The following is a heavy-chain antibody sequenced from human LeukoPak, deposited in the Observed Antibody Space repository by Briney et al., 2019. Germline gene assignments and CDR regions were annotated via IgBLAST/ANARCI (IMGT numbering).Heavy chain of an antibody. V-gene: IGHV4-34*01. CDR3: ARGRQDVTMIAVVMTAVSYYLDV. CDR2: MNPSGST. J-gene: IGHJ6*03. Sequence: GSLRLSCAASGFTFSNHDMNWVRQTPEKGLEWIGEMNPSGSTDYNPSLKSRVTISVDTSKNQFSLELSSVTAEDTAVYYCARGRQDVTMIAVVMTAVSYYLDVWGKGTTVTVS. CDR1: GFTFSNHD. D-gene: IGHD3-22*01.